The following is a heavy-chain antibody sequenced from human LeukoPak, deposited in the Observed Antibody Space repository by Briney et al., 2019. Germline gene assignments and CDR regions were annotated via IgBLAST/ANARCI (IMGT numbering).Heavy chain of an antibody. V-gene: IGHV1-24*01. CDR3: ATSTNHYYGSGSFDY. D-gene: IGHD3-10*01. CDR1: GYTFTSYG. Sequence: GASVKVSCKASGYTFTSYGISWVRQAPGKGLEWMGGFDPEDGETIYAQKFQGRVTMTEDTSTDTAYMELSSLRSEDTAVYYCATSTNHYYGSGSFDYWGQGTLVTVSS. CDR2: FDPEDGET. J-gene: IGHJ4*02.